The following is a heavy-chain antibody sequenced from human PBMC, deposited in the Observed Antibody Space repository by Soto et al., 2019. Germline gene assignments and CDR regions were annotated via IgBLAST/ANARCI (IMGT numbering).Heavy chain of an antibody. J-gene: IGHJ4*02. CDR3: ARHLYGGNPKGILDY. CDR1: GGSISSSSYY. D-gene: IGHD4-17*01. Sequence: SETLSLTCTVSGGSISSSSYYWGWIRQPPGKGLEWIGYIYYSGSTNYNPSLKSRVTISVDTSKNQFSLKLSSVTAADTAVYYCARHLYGGNPKGILDYWGQGTLVTVSS. CDR2: IYYSGST. V-gene: IGHV4-61*05.